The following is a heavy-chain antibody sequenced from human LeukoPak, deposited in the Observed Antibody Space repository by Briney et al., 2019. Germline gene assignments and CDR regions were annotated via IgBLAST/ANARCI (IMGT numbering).Heavy chain of an antibody. D-gene: IGHD3-22*01. V-gene: IGHV3-23*01. CDR3: AKLHQITMIVVVIRTYYFDY. CDR2: ISGSGGST. Sequence: GGSLRLSCAASGFTFSSYAMSWVRQAPGKGLEWVSAISGSGGSTYYADSVKGRFTISRDNSKNTLYLQMNSLRAEDTAVYYCAKLHQITMIVVVIRTYYFDYWGQGTLVTVSS. CDR1: GFTFSSYA. J-gene: IGHJ4*02.